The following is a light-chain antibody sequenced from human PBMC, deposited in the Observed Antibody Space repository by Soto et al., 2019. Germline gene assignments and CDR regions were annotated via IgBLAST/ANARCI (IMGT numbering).Light chain of an antibody. CDR2: GAS. CDR1: QGVSSN. CDR3: QQYNKWPSWT. J-gene: IGKJ1*01. Sequence: DIVMTQSPATLSVSPGERATLSCRASQGVSSNLAWYQQKPGQAPRLLIYGASTRATGIPARFSGSGFGTDFTLTISSLQSEDFAVYCCQQYNKWPSWTFGQGTKV. V-gene: IGKV3-15*01.